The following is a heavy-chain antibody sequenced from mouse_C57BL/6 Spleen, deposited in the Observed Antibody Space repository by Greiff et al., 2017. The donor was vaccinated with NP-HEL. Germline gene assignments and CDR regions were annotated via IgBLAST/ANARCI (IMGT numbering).Heavy chain of an antibody. D-gene: IGHD2-1*01. J-gene: IGHJ4*01. CDR1: GYTFTSYW. CDR3: AKIYYGNYYAMDD. V-gene: IGHV1-55*01. Sequence: QVQLQQPGAELVKPGASVKMSCKASGYTFTSYWITWVKQRPGQGLEWIGDIYPGSGSTNYNEKFKSKATLTVDTSSSTAYMQLSSLTSEDSAVYYCAKIYYGNYYAMDDWGQGTSVTVSS. CDR2: IYPGSGST.